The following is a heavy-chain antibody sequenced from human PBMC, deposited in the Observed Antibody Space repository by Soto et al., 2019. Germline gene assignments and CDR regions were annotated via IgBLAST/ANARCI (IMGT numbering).Heavy chain of an antibody. CDR3: ARDRTAEVRGVTYPP. V-gene: IGHV3-30-3*01. CDR2: ISYDGSNK. D-gene: IGHD3-10*01. J-gene: IGHJ5*02. Sequence: GGSLRLSCAASGFTFSSYAMHWVRQAPGKGLEWVAVISYDGSNKYYADSVKGRFTISRDNSKNTLYLQMNSLRAEDTAVYYCARDRTAEVRGVTYPPWGQGTLVTVSS. CDR1: GFTFSSYA.